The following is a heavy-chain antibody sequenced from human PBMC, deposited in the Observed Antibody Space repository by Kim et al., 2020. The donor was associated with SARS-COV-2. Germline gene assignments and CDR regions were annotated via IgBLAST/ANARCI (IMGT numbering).Heavy chain of an antibody. J-gene: IGHJ5*02. D-gene: IGHD4-4*01. V-gene: IGHV3-23*01. Sequence: ADSVKGRFTISRDNSKNTLYLQMNSLSAEDTAIYYCAKTGGLQYQNWFDPWGQGALVTVSS. CDR3: AKTGGLQYQNWFDP.